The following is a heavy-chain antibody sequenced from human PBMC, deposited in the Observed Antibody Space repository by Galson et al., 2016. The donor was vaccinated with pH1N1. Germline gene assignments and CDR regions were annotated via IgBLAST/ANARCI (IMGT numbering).Heavy chain of an antibody. Sequence: SLRLSCAASGFTTSTYWMTWVRQAPGKGLEWVSYISSSSSTIYYADSVKGRFTISRDNAKNSLYLQMNSLRAEDTAVYYCARVNHYYYYGMDVWGQGTTVTVSS. CDR2: ISSSSSTI. CDR1: GFTTSTYW. CDR3: ARVNHYYYYGMDV. V-gene: IGHV3-48*01. J-gene: IGHJ6*02. D-gene: IGHD1-14*01.